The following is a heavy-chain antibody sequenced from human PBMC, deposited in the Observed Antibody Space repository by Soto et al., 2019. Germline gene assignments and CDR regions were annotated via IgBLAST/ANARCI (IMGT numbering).Heavy chain of an antibody. D-gene: IGHD6-13*01. CDR1: GFTFSSYW. J-gene: IGHJ4*02. CDR2: IKQDGSEK. CDR3: ARDGVGAAQPFDY. Sequence: GGSLRLSCAASGFTFSSYWMSWVRQAPGKGLEWVANIKQDGSEKYYVDSVKGRFTISRDNAKNSLYLQMNSLRAEDTAVYYCARDGVGAAQPFDYWGQGTLVTVSS. V-gene: IGHV3-7*01.